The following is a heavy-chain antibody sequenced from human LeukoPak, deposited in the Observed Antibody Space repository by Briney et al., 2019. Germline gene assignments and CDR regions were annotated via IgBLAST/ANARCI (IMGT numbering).Heavy chain of an antibody. CDR2: INPNSGGT. V-gene: IGHV1-2*02. D-gene: IGHD3-10*01. Sequence: ASVKVSCKASGYTFTGYYMHWVRHAPGQGLELMGWINPNSGGTNYAQKFQGRVTMTRDTSISTAYMELSRLRSDDTAVYYCARGLSLLWFRELLSNGTKFLKANWFDPWGQGTLVTVSS. J-gene: IGHJ5*02. CDR3: ARGLSLLWFRELLSNGTKFLKANWFDP. CDR1: GYTFTGYY.